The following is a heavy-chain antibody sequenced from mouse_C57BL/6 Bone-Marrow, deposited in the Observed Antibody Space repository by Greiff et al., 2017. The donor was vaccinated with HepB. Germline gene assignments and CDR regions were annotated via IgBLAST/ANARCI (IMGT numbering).Heavy chain of an antibody. V-gene: IGHV5-6*01. J-gene: IGHJ3*01. CDR2: ISSGGSYT. D-gene: IGHD2-12*01. CDR3: ARQENSSWFAY. Sequence: EVMLVESGGDLVKPGGSLKLSCAASGFTFSSYGMSWVRQTPDKRLEWVATISSGGSYTYYPDSVKGRFTISRANAKNTLYLQMSSLKSEDTAMYYCARQENSSWFAYWGQGTLVTVSA. CDR1: GFTFSSYG.